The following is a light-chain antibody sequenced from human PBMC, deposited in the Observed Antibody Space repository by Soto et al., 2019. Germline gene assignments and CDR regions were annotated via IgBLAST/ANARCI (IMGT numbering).Light chain of an antibody. V-gene: IGKV1-27*01. CDR1: QGISSY. J-gene: IGKJ2*01. CDR2: AAS. Sequence: DIQMTQSPSSMSASVGDRVTITCRASQGISSYLAWYQQRPGKAPKLLIYAASTLPSGVPSRFSGSGSGTDFTLTISSLQPEDVGTYYCQKYNTVPYTFGQGTKLEIK. CDR3: QKYNTVPYT.